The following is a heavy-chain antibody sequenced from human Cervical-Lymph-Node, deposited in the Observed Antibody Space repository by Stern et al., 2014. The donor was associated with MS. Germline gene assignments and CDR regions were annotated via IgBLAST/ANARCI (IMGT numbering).Heavy chain of an antibody. Sequence: EVQLVESGGGLVQPGGSLRLSCAASGFTVSSNYMSWVRQAPGKGLEWVSVLYSGGSTYYADSVKGRFTISRHNSKNTLYLQMNSLRAEDTAVYYCAGLNTAHYYYYYAMDVWGQGTTVTVSS. J-gene: IGHJ6*02. D-gene: IGHD5-18*01. CDR3: AGLNTAHYYYYYAMDV. V-gene: IGHV3-53*04. CDR1: GFTVSSNY. CDR2: LYSGGST.